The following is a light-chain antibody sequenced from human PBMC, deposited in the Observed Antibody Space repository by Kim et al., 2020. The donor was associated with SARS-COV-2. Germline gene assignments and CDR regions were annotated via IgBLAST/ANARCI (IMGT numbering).Light chain of an antibody. J-gene: IGLJ3*02. Sequence: ALGQTVRVTCQGDSLRSYYASWYQQKPGQAPVLVIYGKNNRPSGIPDRCSGYSSGNTASLTISGAQAEDEADYYCNSRDSSGNHWVFGGGTKLTVL. CDR1: SLRSYY. V-gene: IGLV3-19*01. CDR2: GKN. CDR3: NSRDSSGNHWV.